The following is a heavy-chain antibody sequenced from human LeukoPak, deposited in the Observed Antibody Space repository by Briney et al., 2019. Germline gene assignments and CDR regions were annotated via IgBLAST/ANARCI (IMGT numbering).Heavy chain of an antibody. V-gene: IGHV3-30*18. CDR1: GFTFSSYG. CDR3: AKDGAGTMVY. Sequence: GGSLRLSCAASGFTFSSYGMHWVRQAPGKGLEWVAVISYDGSNKYYADSVKGRFTISRDNSKNTLYLQMNSQRAEDTAVYYCAKDGAGTMVYWGQGTLVTVSS. CDR2: ISYDGSNK. J-gene: IGHJ4*02. D-gene: IGHD6-19*01.